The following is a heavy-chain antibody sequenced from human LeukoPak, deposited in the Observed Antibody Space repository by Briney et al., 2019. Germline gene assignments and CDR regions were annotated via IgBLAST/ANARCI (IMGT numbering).Heavy chain of an antibody. CDR2: IYSGGST. CDR3: ARDEGGATAPAFDI. J-gene: IGHJ3*02. V-gene: IGHV3-66*01. Sequence: ETLSLTCAVYGGSFSGYYWSWIRQPPGKGLEWVSVIYSGGSTYYADSVKGRFTISRDNSKNTLYLQMNSLRAEDTAVYYCARDEGGATAPAFDIWGQGTMVTVSS. D-gene: IGHD4-17*01. CDR1: GGSFSGYY.